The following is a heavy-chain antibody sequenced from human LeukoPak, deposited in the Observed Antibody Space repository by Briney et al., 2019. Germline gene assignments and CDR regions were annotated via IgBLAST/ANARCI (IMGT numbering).Heavy chain of an antibody. V-gene: IGHV4-4*02. D-gene: IGHD3-3*01. CDR1: GDSISRSNW. CDR3: ARGERYDFHFDY. Sequence: SETLSLTCAVSGDSISRSNWWSWVRQPPGKGLEWIGEIHHSGSTNYNPSLKSRVTISLDKSKNHFSLKTSSVTAADTAVYYCARGERYDFHFDYWGQGTLVTVSS. J-gene: IGHJ4*02. CDR2: IHHSGST.